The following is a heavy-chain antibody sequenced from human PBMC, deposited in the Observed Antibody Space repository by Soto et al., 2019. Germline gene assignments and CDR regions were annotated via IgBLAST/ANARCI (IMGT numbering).Heavy chain of an antibody. J-gene: IGHJ2*01. D-gene: IGHD5-18*01. V-gene: IGHV1-18*01. CDR3: VRAPPIQLWYFDL. Sequence: VKVSCKASGYTFTSYGISWVRQAPGQGLEWMGWISAYNGNTNYAQKLQGRVTMTTDTSTSTAYMELRSLRSDDTAVYYCVRAPPIQLWYFDLWGRGTLVTVSS. CDR2: ISAYNGNT. CDR1: GYTFTSYG.